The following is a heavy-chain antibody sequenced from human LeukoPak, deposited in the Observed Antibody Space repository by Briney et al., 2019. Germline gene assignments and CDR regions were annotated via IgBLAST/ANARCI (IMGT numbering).Heavy chain of an antibody. CDR2: IYYSGST. CDR1: GGSISSGGDY. CDR3: ASLGYCSGGSCYGAFDI. V-gene: IGHV4-31*03. D-gene: IGHD2-15*01. J-gene: IGHJ3*02. Sequence: SETLSLTCPVSGGSISSGGDYWSWIRQHPGKGLEWIGYIYYSGSTYYNPSLKSRVTISVDTSKNQFSLKLSSVTAADTAVYYCASLGYCSGGSCYGAFDIWGQGTMVTVSS.